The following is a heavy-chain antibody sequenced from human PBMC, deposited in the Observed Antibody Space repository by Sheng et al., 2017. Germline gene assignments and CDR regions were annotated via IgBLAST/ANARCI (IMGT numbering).Heavy chain of an antibody. CDR1: GGSFSGYY. CDR3: ARRITMMRGWFDP. V-gene: IGHV4-34*01. J-gene: IGHJ5*02. Sequence: QVQLQQWGAGLLKPSETLSLTCAVYGGSFSGYYWSWIRQPPGKGLEWIGEINHSGSTNYNPSLKSRVTISVDTSKNQFSLKLSSVTAADTAVYYCARRITMMRGWFDPLGPGNPGHRLL. D-gene: IGHD3-10*01. CDR2: INHSGST.